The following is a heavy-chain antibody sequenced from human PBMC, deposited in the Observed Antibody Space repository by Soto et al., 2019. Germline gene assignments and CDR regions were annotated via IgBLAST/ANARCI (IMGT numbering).Heavy chain of an antibody. J-gene: IGHJ4*02. Sequence: QVQLQESGPGLVKPSETLSLTCTVSGGSFSSYYWSWIRQPPGKGLEWIGYIYYSGRTNYNPSLKTRVTMSEHTSQNQFSLKLSSVTAADTAVYYCASNSGTYFDYWGQGTLVSVSS. CDR3: ASNSGTYFDY. V-gene: IGHV4-59*01. CDR2: IYYSGRT. D-gene: IGHD6-13*01. CDR1: GGSFSSYY.